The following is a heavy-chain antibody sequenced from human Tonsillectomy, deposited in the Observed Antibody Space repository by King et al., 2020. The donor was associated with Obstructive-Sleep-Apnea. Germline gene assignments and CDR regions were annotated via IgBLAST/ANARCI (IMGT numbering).Heavy chain of an antibody. Sequence: VQLVESGAEVKKPGASVKVSCKASGYTFTGYDIIWVRQASGQGLEWMGWMNPNSANTGYTQNFQGRVTMTRNTSITTAFMELSSLTSEDTAIYYCARQRSRADGMDVWGPGTTVTVSS. CDR3: ARQRSRADGMDV. D-gene: IGHD3-16*01. CDR1: GYTFTGYD. J-gene: IGHJ6*02. V-gene: IGHV1-8*01. CDR2: MNPNSANT.